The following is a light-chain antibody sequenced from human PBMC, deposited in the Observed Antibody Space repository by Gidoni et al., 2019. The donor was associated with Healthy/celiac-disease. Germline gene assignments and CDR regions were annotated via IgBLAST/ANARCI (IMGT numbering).Light chain of an antibody. CDR1: QSVSSY. Sequence: PATLSLSPGARATLSCRASQSVSSYLAWYQQKPGQAPRLLIYDASNRATGIPARFSGSGSGTDFTLTISSLEPEDFAVYYCQQRSNWRHAFGPGTKVDIK. CDR2: DAS. J-gene: IGKJ3*01. V-gene: IGKV3-11*01. CDR3: QQRSNWRHA.